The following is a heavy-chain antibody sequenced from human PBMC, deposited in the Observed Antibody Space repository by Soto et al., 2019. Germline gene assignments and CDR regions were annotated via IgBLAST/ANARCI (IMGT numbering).Heavy chain of an antibody. D-gene: IGHD1-26*01. Sequence: QVQLQESGPGLVKPSETLSLTCSVSGGSISSSDYSWNWIRQPPGKGLEWVGYIYFGGKTSYNPSLKSRVTMSVDTSKNQFTLRLRSVTAAATAVYSCARERWELPLAIWGNGTMVTVSS. CDR3: ARERWELPLAI. CDR1: GGSISSSDYS. V-gene: IGHV4-30-4*01. J-gene: IGHJ3*02. CDR2: IYFGGKT.